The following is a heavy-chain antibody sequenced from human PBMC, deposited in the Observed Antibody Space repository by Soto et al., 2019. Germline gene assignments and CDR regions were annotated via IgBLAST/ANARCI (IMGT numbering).Heavy chain of an antibody. V-gene: IGHV1-2*02. CDR2: INPATGAA. D-gene: IGHD3-3*01. CDR1: GYPVPAYY. Sequence: VQSGAVVKKPGASVTVSCSASGYPVPAYYMHWVRQAPGRGLEWLGGINPATGAAKYTQPFQGRATMTRDTSTSTVFMELGGPTSEDTAVFYCARGGGVGVAGSAAFDMWGQGTLVTVSS. J-gene: IGHJ3*02. CDR3: ARGGGVGVAGSAAFDM.